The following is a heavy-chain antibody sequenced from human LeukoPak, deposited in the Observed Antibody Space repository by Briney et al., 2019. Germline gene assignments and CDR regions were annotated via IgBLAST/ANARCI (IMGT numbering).Heavy chain of an antibody. J-gene: IGHJ4*02. Sequence: PGGSLRLSCAASGFTFSSYAMSWVRQAPGKGLEWVSAISGSGGSTYYADSVKGRFTISRDNSKNTLYLQMNSLRAEDTAVYYCAKDLTRGGIQLWPIDYWGQGTLVTVSS. CDR2: ISGSGGST. CDR1: GFTFSSYA. CDR3: AKDLTRGGIQLWPIDY. V-gene: IGHV3-23*01. D-gene: IGHD5-18*01.